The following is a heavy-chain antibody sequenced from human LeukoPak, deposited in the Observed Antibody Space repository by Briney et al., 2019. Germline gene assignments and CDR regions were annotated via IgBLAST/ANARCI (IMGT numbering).Heavy chain of an antibody. CDR3: ARRGGSSSWYGNAFDI. V-gene: IGHV4-34*01. Sequence: TSSETLSLTCAVYGGSFSGYYWSWIRQPPGKGLEWIGEINHSGSTNYNPSLKSRVTISVDTSKNQFSLKLSSVTAADTAVYYCARRGGSSSWYGNAFDIWGQGTMVTVSS. CDR2: INHSGST. D-gene: IGHD6-13*01. J-gene: IGHJ3*02. CDR1: GGSFSGYY.